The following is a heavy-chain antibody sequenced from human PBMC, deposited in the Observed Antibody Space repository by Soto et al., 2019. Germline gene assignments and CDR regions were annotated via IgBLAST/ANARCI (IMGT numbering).Heavy chain of an antibody. V-gene: IGHV1-69*01. J-gene: IGHJ3*02. D-gene: IGHD5-12*01. CDR2: IIPIFGTA. Sequence: QVQLVQSGAEVKKPGSSVKVSCKASGGTFSSYAISWVRQAPGQGLEWMGGIIPIFGTANNAQKFQGRVTITADESTSTAYMELSSLRSEDTAVYYCARAHPNYSGYPRRAFDIWGQGTMVTVSS. CDR1: GGTFSSYA. CDR3: ARAHPNYSGYPRRAFDI.